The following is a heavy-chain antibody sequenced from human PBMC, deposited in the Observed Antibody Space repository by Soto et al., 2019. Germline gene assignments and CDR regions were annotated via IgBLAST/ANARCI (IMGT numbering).Heavy chain of an antibody. V-gene: IGHV4-31*11. CDR2: IYYSGST. CDR1: GYSISSGYY. Sequence: SETLSLTCAVSGYSISSGYYWSWIRQHPGKGLEWIGYIYYSGSTYYNPSLKSRVTISVDTSKNQFSLKLSSVTAADTAVYYCARGPPGAAYFWSGFFDYWGQGTLVTVSS. D-gene: IGHD3-3*01. J-gene: IGHJ4*02. CDR3: ARGPPGAAYFWSGFFDY.